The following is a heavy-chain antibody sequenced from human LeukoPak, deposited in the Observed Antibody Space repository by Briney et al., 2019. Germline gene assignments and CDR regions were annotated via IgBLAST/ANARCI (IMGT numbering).Heavy chain of an antibody. CDR2: IYYSGST. CDR1: GGSISSSSYY. V-gene: IGHV4-39*07. D-gene: IGHD2-15*01. J-gene: IGHJ4*02. Sequence: SETLSLTCTVSGGSISSSSYYWGWIRQPPGKGLEWIGSIYYSGSTYYNPSLKSRVTISVDTSKNQFSLKLSSVTAADTAVYYCARDPGDIVSYWGQGTLVTVSS. CDR3: ARDPGDIVSY.